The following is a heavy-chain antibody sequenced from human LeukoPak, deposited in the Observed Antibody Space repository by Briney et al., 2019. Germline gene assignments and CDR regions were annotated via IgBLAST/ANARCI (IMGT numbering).Heavy chain of an antibody. V-gene: IGHV4-39*07. CDR2: INHSGST. Sequence: SETLSLTCTVSGGSISSSSYYWSWIRQPPGKGLEWIGEINHSGSTNYNPSLKSRVTISVDTSKNQFSLKLSSVTAADTAVYYCARNTPMVYEDYWGQGTLVTVSS. CDR3: ARNTPMVYEDY. J-gene: IGHJ4*02. D-gene: IGHD2-8*01. CDR1: GGSISSSSYY.